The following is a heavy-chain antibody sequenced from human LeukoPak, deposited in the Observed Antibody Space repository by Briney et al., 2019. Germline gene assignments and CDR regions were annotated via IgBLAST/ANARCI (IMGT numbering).Heavy chain of an antibody. CDR3: AKDQFITYYYDSSGYYYPRH. J-gene: IGHJ1*01. CDR1: GFTFSSYA. D-gene: IGHD3-22*01. V-gene: IGHV3-23*01. Sequence: GGSLRLSCAASGFTFSSYAMRWVGQAPGKGLEWVSSMSGSGGSTYYADSVKGRFTISRDNSKNTLYLQMNSLRAEDTAVYYCAKDQFITYYYDSSGYYYPRHWGQGTLVTVSS. CDR2: MSGSGGST.